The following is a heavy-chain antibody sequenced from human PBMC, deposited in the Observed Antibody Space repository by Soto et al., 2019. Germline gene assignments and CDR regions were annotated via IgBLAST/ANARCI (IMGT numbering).Heavy chain of an antibody. V-gene: IGHV4-34*01. D-gene: IGHD3-22*01. CDR3: AREGYDSSGYSSGDNWFDP. J-gene: IGHJ5*02. CDR2: INHSGST. CDR1: GGSFSGYY. Sequence: SETLSLTCAVYGGSFSGYYWSWIRQPPGKGLEWIGEINHSGSTNYNPSLKSRVTISVDTSRNQSSLKLSSVTAADTAVYYCAREGYDSSGYSSGDNWFDPWGQGTLVTVSS.